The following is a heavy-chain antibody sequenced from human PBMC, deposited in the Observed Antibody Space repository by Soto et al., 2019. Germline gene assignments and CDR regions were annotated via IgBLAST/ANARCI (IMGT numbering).Heavy chain of an antibody. Sequence: PGESLKISCKASGYIFSTYWIGWVRQMPGKGLEWMGTIFPGDSDTRYSPSFQGQVTISVDKSVSTAYLQWGSLKASDNAIYYCASGDSLDHWGQGTQVTVSS. CDR1: GYIFSTYW. CDR3: ASGDSLDH. V-gene: IGHV5-51*01. J-gene: IGHJ4*02. D-gene: IGHD7-27*01. CDR2: IFPGDSDT.